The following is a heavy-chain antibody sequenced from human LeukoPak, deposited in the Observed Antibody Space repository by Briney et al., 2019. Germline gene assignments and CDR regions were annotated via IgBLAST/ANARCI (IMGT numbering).Heavy chain of an antibody. Sequence: SVKVSCKASGGTFSSYAISWVRQAPGQGLEWMGGIIPIFGTANYAQKFQGRVTITADESTSTAYMELSSLRSEDTAVYYCARGESVVPAAIGAAIDYWGQGTLVTVSS. CDR3: ARGESVVPAAIGAAIDY. J-gene: IGHJ4*02. CDR2: IIPIFGTA. V-gene: IGHV1-69*13. CDR1: GGTFSSYA. D-gene: IGHD2-2*02.